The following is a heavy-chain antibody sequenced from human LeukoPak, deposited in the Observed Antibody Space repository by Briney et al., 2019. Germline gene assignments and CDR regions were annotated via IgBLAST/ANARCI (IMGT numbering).Heavy chain of an antibody. CDR1: GGSVSSYY. V-gene: IGHV4-59*02. Sequence: PSETLSLTCTVSGGSVSSYYRSWIRQPPGKGLEWIGYMYYSGSTNYNPSLKSRVTISIDTSKNQFSLKLNSVTAADTAVYYCARGGYSYPYWGQGTLVTVSS. J-gene: IGHJ4*02. CDR2: MYYSGST. CDR3: ARGGYSYPY. D-gene: IGHD5-18*01.